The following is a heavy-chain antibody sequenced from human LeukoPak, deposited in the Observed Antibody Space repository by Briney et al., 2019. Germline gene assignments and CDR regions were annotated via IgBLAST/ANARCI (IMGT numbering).Heavy chain of an antibody. V-gene: IGHV3-20*04. D-gene: IGHD3-22*01. Sequence: GGSLRLSCAASGFTFSTYWMTWVRQAPGKGVEWVSGINWGGDRTGYADSVKGRFTISRDNAKKSLYLQMNSLRAEDTALYYCARESRFDSSDYFDYWGQGILVTVSS. CDR3: ARESRFDSSDYFDY. J-gene: IGHJ4*02. CDR2: INWGGDRT. CDR1: GFTFSTYW.